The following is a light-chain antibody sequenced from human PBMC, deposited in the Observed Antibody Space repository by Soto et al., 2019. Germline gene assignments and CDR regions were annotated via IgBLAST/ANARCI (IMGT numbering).Light chain of an antibody. V-gene: IGKV1-5*03. CDR2: KAS. J-gene: IGKJ1*01. CDR3: QHYNSYSEA. Sequence: DIQMTQSPSSLSASVVDRVTITCLASQGISNYLAWYQQKPGKVPKLLIYKASTLKSGVPSRFSGSGSGTEFTLTISSLQPDDFATYYCQHYNSYSEAFGQGTKVDIK. CDR1: QGISNY.